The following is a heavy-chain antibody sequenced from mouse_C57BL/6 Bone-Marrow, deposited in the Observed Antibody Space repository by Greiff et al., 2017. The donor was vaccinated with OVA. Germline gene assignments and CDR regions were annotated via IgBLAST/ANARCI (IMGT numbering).Heavy chain of an antibody. CDR2: INYDGSST. CDR3: ARATSYFDV. J-gene: IGHJ1*03. V-gene: IGHV5-16*01. Sequence: EVQLVASEGGLVQPGSSMKLSCTASGFTFSDYYMAWVRQVPEKGLEWVANINYDGSSTYYLDSLKSRFIISRDNAKNILYLQMSSLKSEDTATYYCARATSYFDVWGTGTTVTVSS. CDR1: GFTFSDYY.